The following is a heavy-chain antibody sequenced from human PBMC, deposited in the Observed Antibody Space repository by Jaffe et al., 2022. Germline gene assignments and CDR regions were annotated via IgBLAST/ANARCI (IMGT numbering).Heavy chain of an antibody. Sequence: QVQLVQSGAEVKKPGASVKVSCKASGYTFTSYAMHWVRQAPGQRLEWMGWINAGNGNTKYSQKFQGRVTITRDTSASTAYMELSSLRSEDTAVYYCARDPTRGCCLPGAFDIWGQGTMVTVSS. CDR1: GYTFTSYA. CDR3: ARDPTRGCCLPGAFDI. D-gene: IGHD3-10*01. J-gene: IGHJ3*02. V-gene: IGHV1-3*01. CDR2: INAGNGNT.